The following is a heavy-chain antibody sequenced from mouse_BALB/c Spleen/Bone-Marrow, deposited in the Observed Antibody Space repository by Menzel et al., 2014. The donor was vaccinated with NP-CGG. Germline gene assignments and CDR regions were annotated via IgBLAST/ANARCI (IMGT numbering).Heavy chain of an antibody. V-gene: IGHV1-7*01. D-gene: IGHD2-1*01. CDR3: ARGNPLYAMDY. CDR2: INPSTGYT. J-gene: IGHJ4*01. Sequence: QVQLKESGADLAKPGASVKMSCKASGYTFTSYWMHWVKQRPGQGLEWIGYINPSTGYTDYNQKFNDKATLTADKSSSTAYMQLSSLTSKDSAVYYCARGNPLYAMDYWGQGTSVTVSS. CDR1: GYTFTSYW.